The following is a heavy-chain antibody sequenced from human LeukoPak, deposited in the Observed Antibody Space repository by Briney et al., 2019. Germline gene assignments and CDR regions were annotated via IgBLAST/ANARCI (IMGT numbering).Heavy chain of an antibody. J-gene: IGHJ6*01. CDR1: GYTFTIYD. CDR2: MNPNSGNT. Sequence: CASVTVSCTASGYTFTIYDINWVRQAPGQGLGWMGWMNPNSGNTGYAQKFQGRVSMTRNTSISTAYMELSSLRSEDTAEYYCERGLVSSSWYGNGAYYYDMDVWGQGTTVTV. CDR3: ERGLVSSSWYGNGAYYYDMDV. D-gene: IGHD6-13*01. V-gene: IGHV1-8*01.